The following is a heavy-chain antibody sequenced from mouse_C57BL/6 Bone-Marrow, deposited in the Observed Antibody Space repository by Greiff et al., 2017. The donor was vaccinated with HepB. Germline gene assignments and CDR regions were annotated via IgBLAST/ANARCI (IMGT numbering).Heavy chain of an antibody. J-gene: IGHJ2*01. Sequence: QVQLQQPGAELVKPGASVKLSCTASGYTFTSYWMPWVKQSPGKGLEWIGMIHPNSGSTNYNEKFKSKGTLTVDKSSSTVYMQLSSLTSEDAAVYYWARRSIYYYGSSPPYFDYWGQGTTLTVSS. CDR2: IHPNSGST. D-gene: IGHD1-1*01. CDR1: GYTFTSYW. CDR3: ARRSIYYYGSSPPYFDY. V-gene: IGHV1-64*01.